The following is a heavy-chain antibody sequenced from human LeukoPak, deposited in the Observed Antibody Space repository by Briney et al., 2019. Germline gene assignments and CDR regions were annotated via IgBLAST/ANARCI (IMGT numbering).Heavy chain of an antibody. J-gene: IGHJ4*02. CDR1: GFKFSSNW. CDR2: IKQDGSEK. V-gene: IGHV3-7*01. Sequence: GGSLRLSCAAAGFKFSSNWMSWVRQAPGKGLEWVANIKQDGSEKYYVDSLKGRFTISRDNVKNSLYLQMNSLRAEDTAVYYCAREGPSVTPYYWGQGTLVTVSS. CDR3: AREGPSVTPYY. D-gene: IGHD4-17*01.